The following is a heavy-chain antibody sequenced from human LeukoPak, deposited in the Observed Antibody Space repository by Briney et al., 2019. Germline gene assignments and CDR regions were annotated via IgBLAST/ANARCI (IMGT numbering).Heavy chain of an antibody. Sequence: GGSLRLSCAASGFTFSSYSMNWVRQAPGKGLEWVSYISSSSSTIYYADSVKGRFTISRDNAKNSLYLQMNSPRAEDTAVYYCARDNYYDSSGYDYWGQGTLVTVSS. CDR1: GFTFSSYS. V-gene: IGHV3-48*04. J-gene: IGHJ4*02. CDR3: ARDNYYDSSGYDY. CDR2: ISSSSSTI. D-gene: IGHD3-22*01.